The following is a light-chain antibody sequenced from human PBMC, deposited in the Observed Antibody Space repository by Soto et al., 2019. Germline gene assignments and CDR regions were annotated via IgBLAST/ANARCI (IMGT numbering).Light chain of an antibody. V-gene: IGKV4-1*01. CDR2: WAS. Sequence: DIVMTQSPDSLAVSLGERATINCKSSQSVLYSSNNKNYLAWYQQKPGQPPKLLIYWASTRESGVPDRFSGSGSGKDFTLTISSLQAEDVAVYYCQQYYRPWTFGQGTKVDIK. J-gene: IGKJ1*01. CDR3: QQYYRPWT. CDR1: QSVLYSSNNKNY.